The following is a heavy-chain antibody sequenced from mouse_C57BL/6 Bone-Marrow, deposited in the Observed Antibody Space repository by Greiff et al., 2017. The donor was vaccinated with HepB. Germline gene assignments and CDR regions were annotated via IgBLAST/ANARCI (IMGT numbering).Heavy chain of an antibody. CDR3: TDNSNYEDFDY. D-gene: IGHD2-5*01. V-gene: IGHV1-15*01. CDR1: GYTFTDYE. J-gene: IGHJ2*01. CDR2: IDPETGGT. Sequence: VQLQQSGAELVRPGASVTLSCKASGYTFTDYEMHWVKQTPVHGLEWIGAIDPETGGTAYNQKFKGKAILTADKSSSTAYMELRSLTSEDSAVYYCTDNSNYEDFDYWGEGTTLSVSS.